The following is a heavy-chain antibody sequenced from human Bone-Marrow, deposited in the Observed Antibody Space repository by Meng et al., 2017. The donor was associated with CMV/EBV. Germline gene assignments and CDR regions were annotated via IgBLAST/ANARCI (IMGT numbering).Heavy chain of an antibody. D-gene: IGHD4-11*01. CDR3: ARENDDYTFYYYYGMDV. Sequence: LSLTCAASGFTFSSYAMSWVRQAPGKGLEWVSAISGSGGSTYYADSVKGRFTISRDNSKNTLYLQMNSLRAEDTAVYYCARENDDYTFYYYYGMDVWGQGTTVTVSS. CDR1: GFTFSSYA. V-gene: IGHV3-23*01. CDR2: ISGSGGST. J-gene: IGHJ6*02.